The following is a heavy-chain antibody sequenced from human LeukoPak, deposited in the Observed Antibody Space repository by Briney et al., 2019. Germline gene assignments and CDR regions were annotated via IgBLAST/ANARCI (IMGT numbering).Heavy chain of an antibody. CDR2: INHSGST. CDR3: ASLTLRYYYGSGKNYFDY. D-gene: IGHD3-10*01. Sequence: SETLSLTCAVYGGSFSGYYWSWIRQPPGKGLEWIGEINHSGSTNYNPSLKSRVTISVDTSKNQFSLKLSSVTAADTAVYYCASLTLRYYYGSGKNYFDYWGQGTLVTVSS. CDR1: GGSFSGYY. J-gene: IGHJ4*02. V-gene: IGHV4-34*01.